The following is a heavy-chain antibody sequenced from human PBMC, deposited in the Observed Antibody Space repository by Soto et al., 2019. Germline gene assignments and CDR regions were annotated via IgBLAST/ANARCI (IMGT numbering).Heavy chain of an antibody. CDR1: GFRFDDNA. CDR2: ISWNSGNI. D-gene: IGHD3-10*01. CDR3: VKDMSGDYYAMDV. Sequence: GGSLRLSCAASGFRFDDNAMHWVRQAPGKGLEWVSGISWNSGNIGYADSVKGRFTTSRDNAKNTLSLQMNSLRTEDTAFYYCVKDMSGDYYAMDVWGQGTTVTVSS. J-gene: IGHJ6*02. V-gene: IGHV3-9*01.